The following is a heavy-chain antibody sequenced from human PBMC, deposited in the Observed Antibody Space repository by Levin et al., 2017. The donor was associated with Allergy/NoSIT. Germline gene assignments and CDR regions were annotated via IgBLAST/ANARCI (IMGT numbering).Heavy chain of an antibody. Sequence: GGSLRLSCKGSGSSFTSYWIGWVRQMPGKGLEWMGIIYPGDSDTRYSPSFQGQVTISADKSISTAYLQWSSLKASDTAMYYCARWRFHSSSPLDYWGQGTLVTVSS. CDR3: ARWRFHSSSPLDY. CDR2: IYPGDSDT. CDR1: GSSFTSYW. V-gene: IGHV5-51*01. J-gene: IGHJ4*02. D-gene: IGHD6-6*01.